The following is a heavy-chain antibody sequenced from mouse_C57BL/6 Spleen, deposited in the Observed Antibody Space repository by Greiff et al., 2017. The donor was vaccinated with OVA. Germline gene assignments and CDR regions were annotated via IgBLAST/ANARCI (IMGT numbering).Heavy chain of an antibody. CDR1: GYTFTSYW. J-gene: IGHJ2*01. V-gene: IGHV1-53*01. Sequence: QVQLKQPGTELVKPGASVKLSCKASGYTFTSYWMHWVKQRPGQGLEWIGNINPSNGGTNYNEKFKSKATLTVDKSSSTAYMQLSSLTSEDSAVYYCARGDGYYLYFDYWGQGTTLTVSS. CDR2: INPSNGGT. D-gene: IGHD2-3*01. CDR3: ARGDGYYLYFDY.